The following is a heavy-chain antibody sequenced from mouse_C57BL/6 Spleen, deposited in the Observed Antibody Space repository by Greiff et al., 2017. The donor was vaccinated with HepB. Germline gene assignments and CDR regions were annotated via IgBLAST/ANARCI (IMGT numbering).Heavy chain of an antibody. CDR2: IYPGDGDT. CDR3: ARDYSNSFYFDY. D-gene: IGHD2-5*01. Sequence: QVQLQQSGPELVKPGASVKISCKASGYAFSSSWMNWVKQRPGKGLEWIGRIYPGDGDTNYNGKFKGKATLTADKSSSTAYMQLISLTSVNSAVYFCARDYSNSFYFDYWGQGTTLTVSS. CDR1: GYAFSSSW. V-gene: IGHV1-82*01. J-gene: IGHJ2*01.